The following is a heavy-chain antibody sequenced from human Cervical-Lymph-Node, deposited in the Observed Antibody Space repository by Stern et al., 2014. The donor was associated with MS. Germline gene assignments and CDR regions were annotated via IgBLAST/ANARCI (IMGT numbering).Heavy chain of an antibody. CDR2: ISGSGGSP. CDR1: GFTFGSYA. D-gene: IGHD4-11*01. Sequence: EEQLVESGGGLVQPGGSLRLSCAASGFTFGSYAMSWVRQAPGKGLDWVSAISGSGGSPYYADSEKVRFTISRDNSKNTLYLQMNSLRAEDTAVYYCAKDHYSNYGDGMDVWGQGTTVTVSS. CDR3: AKDHYSNYGDGMDV. J-gene: IGHJ6*02. V-gene: IGHV3-23*04.